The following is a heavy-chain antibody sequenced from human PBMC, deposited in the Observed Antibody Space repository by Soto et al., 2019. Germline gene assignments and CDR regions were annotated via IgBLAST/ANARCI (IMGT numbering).Heavy chain of an antibody. CDR3: AKDGRGYCSSTSCYGDWFDP. CDR1: GFTFSSYA. CDR2: ISGSGGST. V-gene: IGHV3-23*01. Sequence: EVQLLESGGGLVQPGGSLRLSCAASGFTFSSYAMSWVRQAPGKGLEWVSAISGSGGSTYYADSVKGRFTISRDNSKNTLYLQMNSLIDDDTAVYYCAKDGRGYCSSTSCYGDWFDPWGQGTLVTVSS. J-gene: IGHJ5*02. D-gene: IGHD2-2*01.